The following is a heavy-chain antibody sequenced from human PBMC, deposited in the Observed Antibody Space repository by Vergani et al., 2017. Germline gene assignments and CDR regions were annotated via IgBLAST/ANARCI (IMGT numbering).Heavy chain of an antibody. CDR3: ARGEYYDSSGYYPFDY. J-gene: IGHJ4*02. Sequence: QVQLQESGPGLVKPSETLSLTCTVSGGSISSYYWSWIRQPPGKGLEWIGYIYYSGSTNYNPSLKSRVTISADTSKNQFSLKLSSVTAADTAVYYCARGEYYDSSGYYPFDYWGQGTLVTVSS. CDR2: IYYSGST. CDR1: GGSISSYY. V-gene: IGHV4-59*01. D-gene: IGHD3-22*01.